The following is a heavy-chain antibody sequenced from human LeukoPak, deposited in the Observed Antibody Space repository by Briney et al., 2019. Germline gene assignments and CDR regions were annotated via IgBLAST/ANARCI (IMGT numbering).Heavy chain of an antibody. J-gene: IGHJ3*02. CDR1: GGSISSYY. V-gene: IGHV4-59*08. D-gene: IGHD3-3*01. Sequence: SETLSLTCTVSGGSISSYYGSWIRQPPGKGREWIGYIYYSGSTNYNPSLKSRVTISVDTSKNQFSLKLSSVTAADTAVYYCARHVSPYYDFWSGYYTDAFDIWGQGTMVTVSS. CDR2: IYYSGST. CDR3: ARHVSPYYDFWSGYYTDAFDI.